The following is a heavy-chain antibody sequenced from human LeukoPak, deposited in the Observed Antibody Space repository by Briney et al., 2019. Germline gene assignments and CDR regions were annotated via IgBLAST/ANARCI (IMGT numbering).Heavy chain of an antibody. CDR1: GGSISSNYFSSNLFH. Sequence: SETLSLTCTVSGGSISSNYFSSNLFHWGWLRQPPGKGLEWIGSIYYSGTTYYNPSLKSRVTISVDTSKNQFSLKLTSVTAADTAVNYCARDCCGYRSWFDPWGQGTLVTVSS. CDR3: ARDCCGYRSWFDP. J-gene: IGHJ5*02. V-gene: IGHV4-39*07. CDR2: IYYSGTT. D-gene: IGHD6-25*01.